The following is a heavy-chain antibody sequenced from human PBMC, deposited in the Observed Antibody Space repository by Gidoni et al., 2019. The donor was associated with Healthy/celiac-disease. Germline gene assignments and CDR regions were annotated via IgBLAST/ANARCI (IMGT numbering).Heavy chain of an antibody. Sequence: EVQLLESGGGLVQPGGSLRLPCAASGFTFSSYAMSWVRQAPGKGLEWVSAISGSGGSTYYADSVKGRFTISRDNSKNTLYLQMNSLRAEDTAVYYCAKYYDSSGYYLGYFDYWGQGTLVTVSS. V-gene: IGHV3-23*01. CDR3: AKYYDSSGYYLGYFDY. CDR1: GFTFSSYA. J-gene: IGHJ4*02. D-gene: IGHD3-22*01. CDR2: ISGSGGST.